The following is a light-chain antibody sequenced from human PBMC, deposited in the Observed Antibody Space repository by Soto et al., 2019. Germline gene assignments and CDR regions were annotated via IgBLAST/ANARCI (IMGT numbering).Light chain of an antibody. J-gene: IGKJ3*01. Sequence: DIVMTQSPVSLPVTPGEAASISCRSSQSLLHRNGYNYLDWYLQKPGQSPQLLIYLGSHRASGVTDRFSGSGSGTDLTLKISRVEAEDVGVYYCLQVLQTPPTFGPGTKVDIK. CDR1: QSLLHRNGYNY. CDR3: LQVLQTPPT. V-gene: IGKV2-28*01. CDR2: LGS.